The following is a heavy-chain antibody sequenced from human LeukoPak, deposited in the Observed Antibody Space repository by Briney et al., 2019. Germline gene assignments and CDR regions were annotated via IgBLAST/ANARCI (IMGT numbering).Heavy chain of an antibody. CDR1: GYTFTSYD. Sequence: ASVKVSCKASGYTFTSYDINWVRQATGQGLEWMGWMNPNSGNTGYAQKFQGRVTMTRNTSISTAYMEPSSLRSEDTAVYYCARARSSLKYYYYYYMDVWGKGTTVTVSS. CDR2: MNPNSGNT. D-gene: IGHD6-13*01. J-gene: IGHJ6*03. CDR3: ARARSSLKYYYYYYMDV. V-gene: IGHV1-8*01.